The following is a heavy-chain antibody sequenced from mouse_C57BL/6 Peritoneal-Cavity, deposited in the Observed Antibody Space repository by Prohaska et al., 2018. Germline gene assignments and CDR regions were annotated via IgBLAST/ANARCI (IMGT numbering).Heavy chain of an antibody. V-gene: IGHV1-26*01. CDR3: ARCHSSGYLLYYYAMDY. Sequence: SVKISCKASGYTFTDYYMNWVKQSHGKSLEWIGDINPNNGGTSYNQKFKGNATLTVDKSSSTAYMELRSLTSEDSAVYYCARCHSSGYLLYYYAMDYWGQGTSVTVSS. D-gene: IGHD3-2*02. J-gene: IGHJ4*01. CDR1: GYTFTDYY. CDR2: INPNNGGT.